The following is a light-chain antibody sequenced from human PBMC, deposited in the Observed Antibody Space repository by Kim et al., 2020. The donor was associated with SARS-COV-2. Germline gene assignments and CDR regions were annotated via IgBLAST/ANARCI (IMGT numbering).Light chain of an antibody. CDR2: TAS. V-gene: IGKV1-39*01. J-gene: IGKJ1*01. CDR1: QSISKY. CDR3: QQSYSSPWT. Sequence: ASVGDRVTITCRASQSISKYSNWYQQKPGNAPKLLIYTASTLQSGVPSRFSGSGSGTEFTLTISSLQPEDFATYYCQQSYSSPWTFGQGTKVDIK.